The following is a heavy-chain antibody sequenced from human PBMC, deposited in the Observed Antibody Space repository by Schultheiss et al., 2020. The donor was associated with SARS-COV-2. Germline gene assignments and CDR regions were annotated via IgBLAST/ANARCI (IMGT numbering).Heavy chain of an antibody. J-gene: IGHJ4*02. V-gene: IGHV1-3*01. Sequence: ASVKVSCKASGYTFTSYAMHWVRQAPGQRLEWMGWINAGNGNTKYSQKFQGRVTITRDTSARTAYMELSSLRSEDTAVYYCARDVYGSFLTGPIDYWGQGTLVTVSS. CDR2: INAGNGNT. CDR1: GYTFTSYA. CDR3: ARDVYGSFLTGPIDY. D-gene: IGHD3-10*01.